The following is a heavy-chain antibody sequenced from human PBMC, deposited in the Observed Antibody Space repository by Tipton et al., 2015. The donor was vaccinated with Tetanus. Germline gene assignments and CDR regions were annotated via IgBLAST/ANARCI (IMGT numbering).Heavy chain of an antibody. D-gene: IGHD2-15*01. J-gene: IGHJ4*02. CDR3: VATPGMNQLF. V-gene: IGHV3-15*05. CDR2: NKGEVDDETK. Sequence: GSLRLSCATSGFNFTDAWMSWVRQAPGKGLEWVGRNKGEVDDETKDYAAPVKGKFTISRDNTLKSLFLDMKNLKLEDTGVYFCVATPGMNQLFWGQGALVNVSS. CDR1: GFNFTDAW.